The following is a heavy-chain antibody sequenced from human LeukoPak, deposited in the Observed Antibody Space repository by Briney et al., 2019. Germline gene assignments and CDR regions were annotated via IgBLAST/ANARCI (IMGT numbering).Heavy chain of an antibody. CDR2: INSDGSST. CDR1: GFTFSSYW. V-gene: IGHV3-74*01. D-gene: IGHD2-2*01. Sequence: GSLRLSCAASGFTFSSYWMHWVRQAPGKGLVWVSRINSDGSSTSYADSVKGRFTISRDNAKNTLYLQMNSLRAEDTAVYYCASPAPEGYCSSTSCPGAFDIWGQGTMVTVSS. CDR3: ASPAPEGYCSSTSCPGAFDI. J-gene: IGHJ3*02.